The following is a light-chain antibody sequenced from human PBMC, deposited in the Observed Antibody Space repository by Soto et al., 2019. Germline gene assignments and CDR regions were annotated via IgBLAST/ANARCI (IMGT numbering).Light chain of an antibody. CDR1: QSVSSSY. CDR2: DAS. Sequence: EIVLTQSPGTLSLSPGERATLSCRASQSVSSSYLAWYQQKPGQDPRLLIYDASSRATGIPDRFSGSGSGTDFTLTISRLEPEDFEVYYCQQYGSSPPRTFGQGNKLEIK. CDR3: QQYGSSPPRT. V-gene: IGKV3-20*01. J-gene: IGKJ2*01.